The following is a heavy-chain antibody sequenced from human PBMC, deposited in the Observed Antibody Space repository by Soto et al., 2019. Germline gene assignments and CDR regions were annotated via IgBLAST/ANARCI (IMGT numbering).Heavy chain of an antibody. Sequence: QVQLVQSGAEVKKPGSSVKVSCKASGGTFSSYAISWVRQAPGQGLEWMGGIIPIFGTANYAQEFQGRVTITADESTSTAYMELSSLISEDTAVYYCARAGGSYCRDCDYYYGMDVWGQGTTVTVSS. J-gene: IGHJ6*02. CDR2: IIPIFGTA. CDR3: ARAGGSYCRDCDYYYGMDV. V-gene: IGHV1-69*01. D-gene: IGHD1-26*01. CDR1: GGTFSSYA.